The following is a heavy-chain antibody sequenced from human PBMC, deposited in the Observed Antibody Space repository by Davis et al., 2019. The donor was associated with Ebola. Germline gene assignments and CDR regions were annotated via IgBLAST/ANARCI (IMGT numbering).Heavy chain of an antibody. Sequence: PGGSLRLSCAASGFTFSSYWMHWVRQAPGKGLVWVSRINSDGSSTSYADSVKGRFTIPRDNAKNTLYLQMNSLRAEDTAVYYCARDYYDFWSGYIDAFDIWGQGTMVTVSS. J-gene: IGHJ3*02. D-gene: IGHD3-3*01. CDR1: GFTFSSYW. CDR3: ARDYYDFWSGYIDAFDI. CDR2: INSDGSST. V-gene: IGHV3-74*01.